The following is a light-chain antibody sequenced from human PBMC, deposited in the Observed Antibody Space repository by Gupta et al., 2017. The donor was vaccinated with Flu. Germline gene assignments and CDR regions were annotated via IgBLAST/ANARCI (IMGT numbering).Light chain of an antibody. Sequence: QSVLTQPPSVSAAPGQKVTIACSGSSSNIGGNYVAWYQHLPGAAPQLLIYDDNKRPSRIPDRFSGSKSGASATLDITGLQTGDEADYYCAAWDISLGGGVFGGGTKLTVL. CDR2: DDN. V-gene: IGLV1-51*01. CDR3: AAWDISLGGGV. J-gene: IGLJ3*02. CDR1: SSNIGGNY.